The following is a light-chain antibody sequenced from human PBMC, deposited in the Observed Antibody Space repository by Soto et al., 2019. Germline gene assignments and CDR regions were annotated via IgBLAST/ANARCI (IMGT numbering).Light chain of an antibody. J-gene: IGKJ1*01. CDR3: QNYNGAPWT. V-gene: IGKV1-27*01. Sequence: IQMTQSPSSLSASVGDRVTITCRASHGISNYLVWYQQKPGKVPKLLIYAASTLQSGVPSRFSGSGSGTDFTLTISSLQPEDVATYYCQNYNGAPWTFGQGTKVEIK. CDR2: AAS. CDR1: HGISNY.